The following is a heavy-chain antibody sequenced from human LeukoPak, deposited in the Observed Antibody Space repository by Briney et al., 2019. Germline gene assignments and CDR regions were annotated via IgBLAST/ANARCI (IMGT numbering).Heavy chain of an antibody. V-gene: IGHV1-2*02. CDR1: GYSFTGYY. J-gene: IGHJ5*02. D-gene: IGHD3-10*01. Sequence: ASVKVSCKASGYSFTGYYMHWVRQAPGQGLEWMGWINPNSGGTNYAQKFQGRVTMTRDTSISTAYMELSRLRSDDTAVYYCTRGKDFGYNWFDPWGQGTLVTVSS. CDR3: TRGKDFGYNWFDP. CDR2: INPNSGGT.